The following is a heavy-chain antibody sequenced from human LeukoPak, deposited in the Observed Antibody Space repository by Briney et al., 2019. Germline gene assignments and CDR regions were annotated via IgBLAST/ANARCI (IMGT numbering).Heavy chain of an antibody. J-gene: IGHJ5*02. D-gene: IGHD6-19*01. CDR3: ARDVRYASGWSTPES. CDR1: GGSIINHY. CDR2: IYSSGSA. Sequence: SETLSLTCTVSGGSIINHYWSWIRQPAGKGLEWIGRIYSSGSANYSPSLKSRVSMSIDTSNNHFSLNLTSVTTADTALYFCARDVRYASGWSTPESWGQGTLVTVSS. V-gene: IGHV4-4*07.